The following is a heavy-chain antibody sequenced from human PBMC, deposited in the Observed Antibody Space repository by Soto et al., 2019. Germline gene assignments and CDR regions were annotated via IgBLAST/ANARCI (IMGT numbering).Heavy chain of an antibody. J-gene: IGHJ4*02. CDR1: GFTFTSSA. CDR2: IVVGSGNT. V-gene: IGHV1-58*01. CDR3: AAGIMRRSYYYGSSGYYYDY. D-gene: IGHD3-22*01. Sequence: SSVKVSCKASGFTFTSSAVQWVRPARGQRLEWIGWIVVGSGNTNFAQKFQDRVTITRDMSTSTAYMELSSLRSEDTAVYYCAAGIMRRSYYYGSSGYYYDYWGQGTLVTVSS.